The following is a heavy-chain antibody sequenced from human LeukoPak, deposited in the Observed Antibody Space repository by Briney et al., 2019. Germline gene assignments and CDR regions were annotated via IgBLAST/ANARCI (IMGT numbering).Heavy chain of an antibody. V-gene: IGHV1-69*05. CDR3: ARDQRIGDSVPHPLI. CDR1: GGTFSSYA. J-gene: IGHJ4*02. D-gene: IGHD4-17*01. CDR2: IIPIFGTA. Sequence: SVKVSCKASGGTFSSYAISWVRQAPGQGLEWMGRIIPIFGTANYALKFQGRVTITTDESTSTAYMKLSSLRSEDTAVYYCARDQRIGDSVPHPLIWGQGTLVTVSS.